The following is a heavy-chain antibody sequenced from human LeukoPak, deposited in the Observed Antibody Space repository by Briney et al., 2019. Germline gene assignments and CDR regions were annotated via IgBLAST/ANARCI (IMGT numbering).Heavy chain of an antibody. Sequence: KAGGSLRLSCAASGFTFSSYSMNWVRQAPGKGLEWVSSISKSISYIHYADAVKGRFIISRDNVKNSLFLQMNSLRAEDTAVYYCARDDPGDGHPDYWGQGTLVVVSS. D-gene: IGHD2-21*01. V-gene: IGHV3-21*01. CDR1: GFTFSSYS. CDR3: ARDDPGDGHPDY. J-gene: IGHJ4*02. CDR2: ISKSISYI.